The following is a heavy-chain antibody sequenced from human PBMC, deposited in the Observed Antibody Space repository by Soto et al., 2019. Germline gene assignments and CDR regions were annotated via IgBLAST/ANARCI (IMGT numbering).Heavy chain of an antibody. J-gene: IGHJ4*02. CDR3: AKLTASTVTTISVDY. V-gene: IGHV3-23*01. D-gene: IGHD4-4*01. CDR1: GFPFTSYA. CDR2: ISGSGGST. Sequence: EVQLLESGGALVQPGGSLRLSCEASGFPFTSYAWSGVGQAQGRGRGGVSAISGSGGSTYYADSVKGRFTISRDNSKNTLYLQMNSLRAEDTAVYYCAKLTASTVTTISVDYWGQGTLVTVSS.